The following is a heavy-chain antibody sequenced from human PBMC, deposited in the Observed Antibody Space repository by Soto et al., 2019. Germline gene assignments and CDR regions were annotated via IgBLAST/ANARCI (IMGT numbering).Heavy chain of an antibody. CDR2: TYYRSKWFH. D-gene: IGHD3-10*01. Sequence: QGQLQQSGPGLVKPSQTLSLTCAISVDSVSSDITSWNWIRQSPSRGLEWLGRTYYRSKWFHDYAASVKSRITINPDTSQNQSSLELNSMTPEDTAVYYCARGNALDVWGQGTVVTVSS. J-gene: IGHJ3*01. CDR3: ARGNALDV. V-gene: IGHV6-1*01. CDR1: VDSVSSDITS.